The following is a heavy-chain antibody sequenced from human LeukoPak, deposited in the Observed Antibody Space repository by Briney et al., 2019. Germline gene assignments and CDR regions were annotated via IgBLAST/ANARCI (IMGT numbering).Heavy chain of an antibody. D-gene: IGHD3-22*01. CDR2: IYYSGST. CDR1: GGSISSSSYY. Sequence: SETLSLTCTVSGGSISSSSYYWGWIRQPPGKGLEWIGSIYYSGSTYYNPSLKSRVTISVDTSKNQFSLKLSSVTAADTAVYYCARDPPPPPTYDSSGKIAFDIWGQGTMVTVSS. CDR3: ARDPPPPPTYDSSGKIAFDI. J-gene: IGHJ3*02. V-gene: IGHV4-39*07.